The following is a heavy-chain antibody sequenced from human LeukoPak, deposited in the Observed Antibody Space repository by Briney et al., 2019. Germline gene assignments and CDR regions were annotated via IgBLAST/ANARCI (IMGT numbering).Heavy chain of an antibody. CDR1: GFTFSSYA. D-gene: IGHD3-22*01. J-gene: IGHJ4*02. CDR2: ISYDGSNK. CDR3: AKVGSYHDFDY. V-gene: IGHV3-30*18. Sequence: PGGSLRLSCAASGFTFSSYAMHWVRQAPGKGLEWVALISYDGSNKYYADSVKGRFTVSRDNYKNTLVLQMNSLRAEDPAVYYCAKVGSYHDFDYWGQGTLVTVSS.